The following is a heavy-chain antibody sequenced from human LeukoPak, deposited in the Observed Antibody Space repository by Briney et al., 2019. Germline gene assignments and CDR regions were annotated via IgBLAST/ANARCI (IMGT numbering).Heavy chain of an antibody. D-gene: IGHD6-19*01. CDR1: GFTFNTHR. Sequence: LPGGSLRLSCAASGFTFNTHRMTWVRQAPGKGLEWVANIKQDGSERYYVDSVKGRFTISRDNAKNSLYLQMNSLRAEDTAVYYCARRVQWLAGLDYWGQGTLVTVSS. J-gene: IGHJ4*02. CDR3: ARRVQWLAGLDY. CDR2: IKQDGSER. V-gene: IGHV3-7*01.